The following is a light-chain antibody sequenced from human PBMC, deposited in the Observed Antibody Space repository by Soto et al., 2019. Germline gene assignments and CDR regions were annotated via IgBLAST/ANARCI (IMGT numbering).Light chain of an antibody. CDR3: QQYGSSSWT. CDR2: GAS. Sequence: ELVLTQSPGTLSLSPGERVTLSCRASQSVSSNFLAWYQQKPGQAPRLLIYGASSRATGIPDRFSGSGSGTDFTLTISRLEPEDFAVYYCQQYGSSSWTFGQGTKVDIK. CDR1: QSVSSNF. J-gene: IGKJ1*01. V-gene: IGKV3-20*01.